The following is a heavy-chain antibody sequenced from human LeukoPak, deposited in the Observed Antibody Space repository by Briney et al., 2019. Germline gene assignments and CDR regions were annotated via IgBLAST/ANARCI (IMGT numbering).Heavy chain of an antibody. CDR2: IYYSGST. Sequence: SETLSLTCTVSGGSISSYYWSWIRQPPGKGLEWIGYIYYSGSTNYNPSLKSRVTISIDTSKNQFSLKLNSVTVADTAVYYCARGRRDGYTLYYMDVWGKGTTVTISS. CDR3: ARGRRDGYTLYYMDV. V-gene: IGHV4-59*08. D-gene: IGHD5-24*01. J-gene: IGHJ6*03. CDR1: GGSISSYY.